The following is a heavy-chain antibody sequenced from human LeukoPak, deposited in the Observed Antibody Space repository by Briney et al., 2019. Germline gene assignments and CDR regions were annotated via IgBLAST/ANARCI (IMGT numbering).Heavy chain of an antibody. Sequence: GGSLRLFCGACGFTFSSYSMNWVRQAPGKGLEWVSSISSSSSYIYYAESVKGRFTISRDNAKNSLYLQMNSLRAEDTAVYYCARDHCSSTSCYSWFDPWGQGTLVTVSS. J-gene: IGHJ5*02. CDR2: ISSSSSYI. V-gene: IGHV3-21*01. CDR3: ARDHCSSTSCYSWFDP. CDR1: GFTFSSYS. D-gene: IGHD2-2*01.